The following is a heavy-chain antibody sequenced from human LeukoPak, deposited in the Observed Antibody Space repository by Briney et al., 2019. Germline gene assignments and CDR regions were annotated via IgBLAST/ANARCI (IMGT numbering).Heavy chain of an antibody. J-gene: IGHJ5*02. CDR3: ARDRDFWQHDVWFDP. V-gene: IGHV3-11*04. Sequence: AGGSLRLSCAASGFTFSDYYMSWTRQAPGKGLEWVSYISSSGSTIYYADSVKGRFTISRDNAKNSLYLQMNSLRAEDTAVYYCARDRDFWQHDVWFDPWGQGTLVTVSS. CDR2: ISSSGSTI. CDR1: GFTFSDYY. D-gene: IGHD3-3*01.